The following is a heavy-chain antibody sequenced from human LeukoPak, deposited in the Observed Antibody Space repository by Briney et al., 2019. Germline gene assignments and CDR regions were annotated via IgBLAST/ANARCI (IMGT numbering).Heavy chain of an antibody. J-gene: IGHJ6*03. CDR3: ARNGRLDYYYYYMDV. Sequence: ASVKVSCKASGYTFTSYDINWVRQATGQGLEWMGWMNPNSGNTGYAQKFQGRVTMTRNTSISTAYMELSSLRSEDTAVYYCARNGRLDYYYYYMDVWGKGTTVTVSS. V-gene: IGHV1-8*01. CDR1: GYTFTSYD. CDR2: MNPNSGNT. D-gene: IGHD2-8*01.